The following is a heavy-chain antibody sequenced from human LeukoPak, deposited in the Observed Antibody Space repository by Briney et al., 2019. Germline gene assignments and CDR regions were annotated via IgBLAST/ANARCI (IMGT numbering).Heavy chain of an antibody. CDR2: ISGSGGST. D-gene: IGHD5-12*01. CDR3: GKDIVAAPAYYYYGMDV. Sequence: GGSLRLSCAASGFTFSSYAMSWVRQAPGKGLEWVSAISGSGGSTYYADSVKGRFTISRDNSKNTLYLQMNSLRAEDTAVYYCGKDIVAAPAYYYYGMDVWGQGTTVTVSS. V-gene: IGHV3-23*01. J-gene: IGHJ6*02. CDR1: GFTFSSYA.